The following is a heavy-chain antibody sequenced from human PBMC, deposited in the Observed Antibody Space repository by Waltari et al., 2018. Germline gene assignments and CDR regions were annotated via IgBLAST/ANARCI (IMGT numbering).Heavy chain of an antibody. CDR3: CITMVRGDGKYAFDI. Sequence: QVQLVQSGAEVKKPGSSVKVSCKASGGTFSSYAISWVRQAPGQGLEWMGGVIPIFGTANYAQKFQGRVTITADESTSTAYMELSSLRSEDTAVYYSCITMVRGDGKYAFDIWGQGTMVTVSS. D-gene: IGHD3-10*01. CDR2: VIPIFGTA. V-gene: IGHV1-69*01. J-gene: IGHJ3*02. CDR1: GGTFSSYA.